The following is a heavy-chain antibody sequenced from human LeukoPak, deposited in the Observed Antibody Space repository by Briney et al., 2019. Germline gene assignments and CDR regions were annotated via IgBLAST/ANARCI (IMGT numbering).Heavy chain of an antibody. J-gene: IGHJ4*02. CDR1: GFTFSSYW. D-gene: IGHD6-19*01. CDR3: ARGGAVAGTGIGY. CDR2: IKQDGSEK. Sequence: PGGSLRLSCAASGFTFSSYWMSWVRQAPGKGLEWVANIKQDGSEKYYVDSVKGRFTISRDNAKNSLYLQMNSLRAEDTAVYYCARGGAVAGTGIGYWGQGTLVTVSS. V-gene: IGHV3-7*03.